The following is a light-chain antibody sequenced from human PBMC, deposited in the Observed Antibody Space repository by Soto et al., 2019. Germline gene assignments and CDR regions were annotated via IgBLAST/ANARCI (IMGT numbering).Light chain of an antibody. CDR3: CSYAGSSTYVV. V-gene: IGLV2-23*01. J-gene: IGLJ2*01. CDR2: EGS. CDR1: SSDVGSYNL. Sequence: QSVLTQPASVSGSPGQSITISCTGTSSDVGSYNLVSWYQQHPGKAPKLMLYEGSKRPSGVSNRFSGAKSGNTASLAVSGVEAEDEADYYCCSYAGSSTYVVFGGGTKLTVL.